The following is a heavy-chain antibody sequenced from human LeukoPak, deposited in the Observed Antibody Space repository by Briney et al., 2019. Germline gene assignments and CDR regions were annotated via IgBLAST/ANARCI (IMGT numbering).Heavy chain of an antibody. D-gene: IGHD3-10*01. CDR3: GMGRDQLTYFQY. V-gene: IGHV4-4*08. CDR1: GASISGYY. CDR2: IYNSGST. Sequence: TSSETLSLTFTVSGASISGYYGTWIRQPPGKGLEWIGYIYNSGSTNYNPSLKSRVTMSARTSKNQFSLKLDSMARVYTAVYYCGMGRDQLTYFQYWGQGTLATVSS. J-gene: IGHJ1*01.